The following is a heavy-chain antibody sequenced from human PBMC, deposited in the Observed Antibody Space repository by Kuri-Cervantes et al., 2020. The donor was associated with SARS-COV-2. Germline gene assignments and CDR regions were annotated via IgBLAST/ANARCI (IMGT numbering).Heavy chain of an antibody. CDR3: ARGGGSSYYTY. J-gene: IGHJ4*02. CDR2: LYTAGRT. D-gene: IGHD2-15*01. Sequence: GESLKISCAASGFTVSDNHMNWVRQAPGKGLEWVSVLYTAGRTNYADSVKGRFTISRDNSKNTLYLQMNNLRAEDTAVYYCARGGGSSYYTYWGQGTLVTVSS. CDR1: GFTVSDNH. V-gene: IGHV3-66*01.